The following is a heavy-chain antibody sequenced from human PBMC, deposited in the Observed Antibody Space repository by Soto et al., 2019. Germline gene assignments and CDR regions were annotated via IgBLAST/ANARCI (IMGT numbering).Heavy chain of an antibody. J-gene: IGHJ4*02. CDR3: TTAPYIWGSYLSNY. V-gene: IGHV3-15*01. CDR1: GFTFSNAW. CDR2: IKSKTDGGTT. Sequence: EVQLVESGGGLVKPGGSLRLSCAASGFTFSNAWMSWVRQAPGKGLEWVGRIKSKTDGGTTDYAAPVKGRFTISRDDSKNTLYLQMNSLKTEDTAVYYCTTAPYIWGSYLSNYWGQGSQVTVSS. D-gene: IGHD3-16*02.